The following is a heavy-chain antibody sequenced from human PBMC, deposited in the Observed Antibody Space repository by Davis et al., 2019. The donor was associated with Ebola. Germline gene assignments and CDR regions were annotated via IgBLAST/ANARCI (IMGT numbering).Heavy chain of an antibody. CDR1: GYTFTSYA. J-gene: IGHJ3*02. Sequence: ASVKVSCKASGYTFTSYAINWVRQAPGQGLEWMGWINPNSGGTNYAQKFQGRVTMTRDTSISTAYMELSSLRSDDTAVYYCARARGGTEYDAFDIWGQGTMVTVSS. CDR3: ARARGGTEYDAFDI. V-gene: IGHV1-2*02. CDR2: INPNSGGT. D-gene: IGHD2-8*02.